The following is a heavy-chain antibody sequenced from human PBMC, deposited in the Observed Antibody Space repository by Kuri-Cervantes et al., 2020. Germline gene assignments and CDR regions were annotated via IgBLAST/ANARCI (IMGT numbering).Heavy chain of an antibody. CDR1: GYTFTSYG. D-gene: IGHD3-3*01. J-gene: IGHJ5*02. Sequence: ASVKVSCKATGYTFTSYGISWVRQAPGQGLEWMGWISAYNGNTNYAQKLQGRVTMTTDTSTSTAYMELSSLRSEDTAVYYCATFISSYYDFPGFDPWGQGTLVTVSS. CDR3: ATFISSYYDFPGFDP. V-gene: IGHV1-18*01. CDR2: ISAYNGNT.